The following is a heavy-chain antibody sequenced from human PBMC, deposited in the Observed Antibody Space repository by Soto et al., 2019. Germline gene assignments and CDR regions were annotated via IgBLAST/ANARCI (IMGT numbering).Heavy chain of an antibody. CDR3: ARGLQIVVAFDI. CDR1: GFTFSSYE. CDR2: ISSSGSTI. Sequence: EVQLVESGGGLVQPGGSLRLSCAASGFTFSSYEMNWVRQAPGKGLEWVSYISSSGSTIYYADSVKGRFTISRDNAKNSLYLQMNSLIAEDTAVYYCARGLQIVVAFDIWGQGTMVTVSS. V-gene: IGHV3-48*03. J-gene: IGHJ3*02. D-gene: IGHD3-22*01.